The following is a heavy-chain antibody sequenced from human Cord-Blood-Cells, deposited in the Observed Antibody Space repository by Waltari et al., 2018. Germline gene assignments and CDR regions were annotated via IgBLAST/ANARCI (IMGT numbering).Heavy chain of an antibody. D-gene: IGHD1-26*01. Sequence: QVQLQQWGAGLLKPSETLSLTCAVYGGSFSGYYWSWIRQPPGKGLEWIGEINHSGSTNYNPSLKSRVTISVDTSKNQFSRKLSSVTAADTAVYYCAIVGATYYYCQHWGQGTLVTVSS. V-gene: IGHV4-34*01. CDR2: INHSGST. J-gene: IGHJ1*01. CDR3: AIVGATYYYCQH. CDR1: GGSFSGYY.